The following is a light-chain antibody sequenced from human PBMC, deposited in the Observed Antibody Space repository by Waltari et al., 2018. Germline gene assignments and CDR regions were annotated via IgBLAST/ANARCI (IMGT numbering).Light chain of an antibody. CDR3: QHYVRLPAT. CDR1: QSVSRA. J-gene: IGKJ1*01. Sequence: DIVLTQSPGSLSSSPGERVTLSCRASQSVSRALAWYQQKPGQAPRLLIFGASNRATGIPDRFSGSGSETDFSLTISRLEPEEFAVYYCQHYVRLPATFGRGTKVEIK. CDR2: GAS. V-gene: IGKV3-20*01.